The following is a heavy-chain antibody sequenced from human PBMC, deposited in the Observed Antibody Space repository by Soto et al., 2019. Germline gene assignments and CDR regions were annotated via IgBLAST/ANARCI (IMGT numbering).Heavy chain of an antibody. CDR1: GFTFSSYA. V-gene: IGHV3-23*01. CDR2: IGESGTPT. CDR3: ARYIPGVRYYGMDV. D-gene: IGHD2-2*01. Sequence: EVQLLESGGGLVQPGGSLRLSCAASGFTFSSYAMKWVRQAPGKGLEWVSLIGESGTPTYYADSVKGRFTSSRDNSGNTLFLEMYSLRAEATAVYYCARYIPGVRYYGMDVWGQGTTVTVSS. J-gene: IGHJ6*02.